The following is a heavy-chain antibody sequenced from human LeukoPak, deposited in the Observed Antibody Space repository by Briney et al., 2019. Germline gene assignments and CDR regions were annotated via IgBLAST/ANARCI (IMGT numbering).Heavy chain of an antibody. J-gene: IGHJ4*02. V-gene: IGHV3-49*04. D-gene: IGHD3-16*02. CDR2: IRSKTYGGTT. Sequence: GGSLRLSCTTSGFTFGDYGLIWVRQAPGKGLEWVSFIRSKTYGGTTEYAASVKGRFTISRDDSKSIAYLQMNSLRAEDTAVYYCAKDSYYDYVWGSYRYTNQFDYWGQGTLVTVSS. CDR3: AKDSYYDYVWGSYRYTNQFDY. CDR1: GFTFGDYG.